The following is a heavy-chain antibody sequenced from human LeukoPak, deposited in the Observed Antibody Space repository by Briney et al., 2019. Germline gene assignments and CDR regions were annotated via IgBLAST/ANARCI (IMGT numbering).Heavy chain of an antibody. Sequence: PSVKVSSKASGYTFTVYYMDWVRPAPGQGLEWMGWINTNSGGTNYAQKVQGRVTMTRDTSISTAYMELSRLRSDDTAVYYCARVRSIVVVPAASGVLDYWGQGTLVTVSS. V-gene: IGHV1-2*02. D-gene: IGHD2-2*01. J-gene: IGHJ4*02. CDR1: GYTFTVYY. CDR3: ARVRSIVVVPAASGVLDY. CDR2: INTNSGGT.